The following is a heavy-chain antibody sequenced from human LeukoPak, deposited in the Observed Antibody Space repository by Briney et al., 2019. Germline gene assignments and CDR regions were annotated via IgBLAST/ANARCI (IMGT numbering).Heavy chain of an antibody. Sequence: AASVKVSCKASGYTFTSYGISWVRQAPGQGLEWMGWISAYNGNTNYAQKLQGRVTMTTDTSTSTAYMELRSLRSDATAVYYCARRDDFAFEGFDPWGQGTLVTVSS. CDR1: GYTFTSYG. CDR3: ARRDDFAFEGFDP. V-gene: IGHV1-18*01. D-gene: IGHD3-3*01. J-gene: IGHJ5*02. CDR2: ISAYNGNT.